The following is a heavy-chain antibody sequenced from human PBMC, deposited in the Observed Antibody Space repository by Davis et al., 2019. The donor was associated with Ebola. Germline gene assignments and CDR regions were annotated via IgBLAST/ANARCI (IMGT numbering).Heavy chain of an antibody. V-gene: IGHV3-74*01. CDR3: ARAGFGPAAP. Sequence: GVLKISCAASGFTFSSYWMHWVRQAPGKGLVWVSRINSDGSSTSYADSVKGRFTISRDNAKNTLYLQMNSLRAEDTAVYYCARAGFGPAAPWGQGTTVTVSS. J-gene: IGHJ6*02. CDR2: INSDGSST. D-gene: IGHD2-2*01. CDR1: GFTFSSYW.